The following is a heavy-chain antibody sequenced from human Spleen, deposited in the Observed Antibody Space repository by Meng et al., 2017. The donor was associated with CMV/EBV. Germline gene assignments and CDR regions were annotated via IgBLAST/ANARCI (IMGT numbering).Heavy chain of an antibody. CDR3: AKDQLLFGGPNAYFDD. J-gene: IGHJ4*02. Sequence: GESLRLSCTASGFTFSSFAMSWVRQAPGKGLEWVAIIWYDGSSKYYADSVKGRFTISRDNSKNTVYLQMNSLRPEETAVYYCAKDQLLFGGPNAYFDDWGQGTLVTVSS. V-gene: IGHV3-30*02. D-gene: IGHD3-16*01. CDR1: GFTFSSFA. CDR2: IWYDGSSK.